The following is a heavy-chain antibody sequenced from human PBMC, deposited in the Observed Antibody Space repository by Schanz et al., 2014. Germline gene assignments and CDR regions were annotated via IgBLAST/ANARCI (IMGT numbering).Heavy chain of an antibody. V-gene: IGHV3-48*03. J-gene: IGHJ4*02. CDR3: ATENWWTVEK. CDR1: GFTFSNHA. CDR2: INGGGETT. Sequence: EVQLVESGGGLVQPGGSLRLSCETSGFTFSNHAMSWVRQAPGKGLEWVSYINGGGETTYYADSVEGRFTISRDNAKKSLDLHMNSLTAEDTAVYYCATENWWTVEKWGQGTLVTVSS. D-gene: IGHD2-15*01.